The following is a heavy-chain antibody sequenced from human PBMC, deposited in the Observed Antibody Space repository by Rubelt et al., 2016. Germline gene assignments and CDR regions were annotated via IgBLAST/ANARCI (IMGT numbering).Heavy chain of an antibody. CDR1: GFLFRSYW. CDR3: ARGRYCSSTSCYDFDY. Sequence: DVQLAESGGGLAQPGGSLRLSCTASGFLFRSYWMVWVRQAPGKGLEWVANIRQDGREKYYVDSGKGRFTISRDNARNSVFLQMNSLRAEDTAVYYCARGRYCSSTSCYDFDYWGQGTLVTVSS. D-gene: IGHD2-2*01. J-gene: IGHJ4*02. V-gene: IGHV3-7*01. CDR2: IRQDGREK.